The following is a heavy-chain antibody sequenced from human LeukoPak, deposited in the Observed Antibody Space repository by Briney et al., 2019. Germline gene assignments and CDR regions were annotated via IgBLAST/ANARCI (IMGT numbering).Heavy chain of an antibody. CDR1: GGTFINYA. CDR3: ARGAYMALRGSFDP. V-gene: IGHV1-69*13. D-gene: IGHD5-12*01. Sequence: ASVKVSCKASGGTFINYAISWVRQAPGQGLEWMGGILPITATSNYAQKFQGRVSFTSDESTSTAYMELSSLRSDDTAVYYCARGAYMALRGSFDPWGQGTLVTVSS. J-gene: IGHJ5*02. CDR2: ILPITATS.